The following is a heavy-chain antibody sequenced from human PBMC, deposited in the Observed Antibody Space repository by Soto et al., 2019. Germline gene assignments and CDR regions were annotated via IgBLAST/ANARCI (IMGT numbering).Heavy chain of an antibody. V-gene: IGHV1-18*01. CDR3: ARGNYIVATITGESTVTQDY. CDR1: GYTFTSYG. Sequence: QVQLVQSGAEVKKPGASVKVSCKASGYTFTSYGISWVRQAPVQGLEWMGWISAYNGNTNYAQKLQGRVTMTTDTSTMTAYMELRSLRSDDTDVYYCARGNYIVATITGESTVTQDYWGQGTLVTVSS. CDR2: ISAYNGNT. J-gene: IGHJ4*02. D-gene: IGHD5-12*01.